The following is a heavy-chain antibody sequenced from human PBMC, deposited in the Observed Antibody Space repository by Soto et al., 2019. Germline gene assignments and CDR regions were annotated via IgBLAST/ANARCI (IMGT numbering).Heavy chain of an antibody. J-gene: IGHJ4*02. Sequence: GESLKISCKGSGYSFTSYWIGWVRQMPGKGLEWMGIIYPGDSDTRYSPSFQGQVTISADKSISTAYLQWSSLKASDTAMYYCARLVGYCSGGSCYFRESYFDYWGQGTLVTVSS. CDR2: IYPGDSDT. V-gene: IGHV5-51*01. CDR3: ARLVGYCSGGSCYFRESYFDY. CDR1: GYSFTSYW. D-gene: IGHD2-15*01.